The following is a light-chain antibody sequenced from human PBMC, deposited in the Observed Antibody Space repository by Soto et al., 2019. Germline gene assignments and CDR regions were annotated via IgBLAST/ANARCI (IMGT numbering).Light chain of an antibody. CDR2: SND. Sequence: QSVVTQAPSVSGTPGQRVTISCSGSSSNIESNTVNWYQQLPGTAPKLLIYSNDQRPSGVPDRFSGSKSGTSASLAISGLQAEDEADYYCCSYARGSTYVFGTGTKLTVL. CDR1: SSNIESNT. CDR3: CSYARGSTYV. J-gene: IGLJ1*01. V-gene: IGLV1-44*01.